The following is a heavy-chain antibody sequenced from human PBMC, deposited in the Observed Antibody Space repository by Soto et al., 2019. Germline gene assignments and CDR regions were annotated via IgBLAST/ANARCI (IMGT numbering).Heavy chain of an antibody. CDR1: SGSISSGSYH. J-gene: IGHJ4*02. Sequence: SEALSLTCTFSSGSISSGSYHCSWIRQHPGKGLEWIGNIYYSGSSYYNPSLKSRATISIDTSKDQFSPRLGSVTASDTAVYYCATVVGSSYYFRTDCWVPGTLVTVSS. D-gene: IGHD1-26*01. V-gene: IGHV4-31*03. CDR3: ATVVGSSYYFRTDC. CDR2: IYYSGSS.